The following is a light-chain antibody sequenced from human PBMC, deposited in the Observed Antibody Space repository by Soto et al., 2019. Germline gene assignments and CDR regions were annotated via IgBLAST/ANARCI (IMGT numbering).Light chain of an antibody. CDR1: QSVSTY. J-gene: IGKJ1*01. V-gene: IGKV3-11*01. CDR2: DAS. CDR3: QQSYSTTWT. Sequence: EIVLTQSPATPSLSPGERATLSCRASQSVSTYLAWYQQKPGQAPRLLIYDASNRATGIPARFSGSGSGTDFTLTISSLKNEDFATYYCQQSYSTTWTFGQGTKVDIK.